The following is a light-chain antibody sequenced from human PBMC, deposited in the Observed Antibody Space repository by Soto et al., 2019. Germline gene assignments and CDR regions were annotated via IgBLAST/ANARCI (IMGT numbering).Light chain of an antibody. CDR1: QSVSYTSGGKNY. Sequence: DIVMTQSPDSLAVSLGERATINCKSSQSVSYTSGGKNYLAWYQQKPGQPPQLLISWASTRESGVPDRFSGSGSGPDFILSISSLQAEDVAVYYCQQYYSNSYTFGQGTKLEIK. V-gene: IGKV4-1*01. CDR3: QQYYSNSYT. J-gene: IGKJ2*01. CDR2: WAS.